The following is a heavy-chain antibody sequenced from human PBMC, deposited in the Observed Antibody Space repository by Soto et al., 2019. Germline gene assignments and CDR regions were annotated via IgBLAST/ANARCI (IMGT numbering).Heavy chain of an antibody. D-gene: IGHD3-10*01. Sequence: QVQLQESGPGLVKPSETLSLTCTVSGASISSYYWSWIRQPPGKGLDWIGYIHYSGSINYNPSLKSRVIISIDTSKNQFALNLSSVTAADTAVYYCAIHSQNGPPLWFGELLSWGQGTLVTVSS. J-gene: IGHJ4*02. CDR3: AIHSQNGPPLWFGELLS. CDR2: IHYSGSI. CDR1: GASISSYY. V-gene: IGHV4-59*01.